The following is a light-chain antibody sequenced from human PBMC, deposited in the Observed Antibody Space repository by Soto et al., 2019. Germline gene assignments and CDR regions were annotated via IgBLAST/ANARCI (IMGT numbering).Light chain of an antibody. CDR3: FSCTFSGALGL. V-gene: IGLV2-14*03. CDR1: GSDVGGYDY. J-gene: IGLJ3*02. CDR2: DVR. Sequence: QSVLTQPASVSGSPGQSITISCTGTGSDVGGYDYVSWYQQLPGKAPELLIYDVRNRPSGVSDRFSGSKSGNTASLTISGLQSEDEADYYCFSCTFSGALGLFGGGTKLTVL.